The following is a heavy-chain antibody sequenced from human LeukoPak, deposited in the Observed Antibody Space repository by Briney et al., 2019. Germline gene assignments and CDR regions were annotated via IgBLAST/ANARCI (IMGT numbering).Heavy chain of an antibody. Sequence: ASVKVSCKASGGTFSSYAISWVRQSPGQGLEWMGRIIPILGIANYAQKFQGRVTITADKSTSTAYMELSSLRSEDTAVYYCARTRRAADAIFDYWGQGTLVTVSS. CDR3: ARTRRAADAIFDY. CDR1: GGTFSSYA. CDR2: IIPILGIA. V-gene: IGHV1-69*04. J-gene: IGHJ4*02. D-gene: IGHD2-2*01.